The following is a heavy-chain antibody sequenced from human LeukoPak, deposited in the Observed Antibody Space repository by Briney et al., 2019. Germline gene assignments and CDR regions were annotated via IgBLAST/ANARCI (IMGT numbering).Heavy chain of an antibody. CDR2: INPNSGGT. D-gene: IGHD3-16*02. V-gene: IGHV1-2*02. CDR3: ASTMITFGGVIVIHAN. Sequence: ASVKVSCKASGYTFTGYYMHWVRQAPGQGLEWMGWINPNSGGTNYAQKFQGRVTMTRDTSISAAYMELSRLRSDDTAVYYCASTMITFGGVIVIHANWGQGTLVTVSS. J-gene: IGHJ4*02. CDR1: GYTFTGYY.